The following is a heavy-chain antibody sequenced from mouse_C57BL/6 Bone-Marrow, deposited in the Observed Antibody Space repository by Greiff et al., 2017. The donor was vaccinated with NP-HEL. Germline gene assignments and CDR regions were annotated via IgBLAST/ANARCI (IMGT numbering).Heavy chain of an antibody. CDR1: GFPLTSYG. V-gene: IGHV2-5*01. Sequence: VQLQQSGPGLVQPSQSLSITCTVSGFPLTSYGVHWVRQSPGKGLEWLGVIWRGGSTDSNAAFMSRLSITKDNSKSQVFFKMNSLQADDTAIYYCAKNRILRPSYYAMDYWGQGTSVTVSS. CDR2: IWRGGST. CDR3: AKNRILRPSYYAMDY. D-gene: IGHD2-12*01. J-gene: IGHJ4*01.